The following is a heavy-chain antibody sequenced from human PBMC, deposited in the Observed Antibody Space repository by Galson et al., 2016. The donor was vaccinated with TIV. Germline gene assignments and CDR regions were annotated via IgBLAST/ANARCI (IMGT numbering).Heavy chain of an antibody. J-gene: IGHJ4*02. CDR1: GYNSIDYD. CDR2: INPSVGGT. CDR3: ARTQSCGGDCYYFDS. D-gene: IGHD2-21*02. V-gene: IGHV1-46*01. Sequence: SVKVSCKASGYNSIDYDMNWVRQAPGQGLEWMGIINPSVGGTSYAQKFQGRVTLTRDTSTNTVSVELSSLTYEDTAVYYCARTQSCGGDCYYFDSWGQGALVTVSS.